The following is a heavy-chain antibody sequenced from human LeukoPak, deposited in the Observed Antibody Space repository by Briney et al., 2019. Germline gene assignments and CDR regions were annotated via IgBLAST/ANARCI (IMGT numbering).Heavy chain of an antibody. V-gene: IGHV4-39*01. J-gene: IGHJ4*02. D-gene: IGHD3-9*01. CDR2: VFYSGTT. Sequence: PSETLSLTCNVSGDYITTTNYYRAWIRQPPGKGLEWIASVFYSGTTYYNPSLKSRVVISMDTSRKQISLRLSSVTATDTAIYYCARRSRLYKHETTGYHDSWGQGTLVTVSS. CDR1: GDYITTTNYY. CDR3: ARRSRLYKHETTGYHDS.